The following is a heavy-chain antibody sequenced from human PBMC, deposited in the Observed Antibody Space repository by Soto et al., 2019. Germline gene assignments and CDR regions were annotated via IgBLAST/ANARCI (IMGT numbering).Heavy chain of an antibody. Sequence: EVQLVESGGGLVKPRGSLRLSCAASGFTFSSYSMNWVRQAPGKGLEWVSSISSSSSYIYYADSVKGRFTISRDNAKNSLYLQMNSLRAEDTAVYYCARDAVRGVISAFDIWGQGTMVTVSS. CDR3: ARDAVRGVISAFDI. D-gene: IGHD3-10*01. V-gene: IGHV3-21*01. CDR1: GFTFSSYS. J-gene: IGHJ3*02. CDR2: ISSSSSYI.